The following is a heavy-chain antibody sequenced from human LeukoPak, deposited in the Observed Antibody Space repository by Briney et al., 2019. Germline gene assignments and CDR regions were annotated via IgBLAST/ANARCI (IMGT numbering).Heavy chain of an antibody. D-gene: IGHD5-12*01. CDR2: IKEDGSEK. CDR1: GFTLSSYW. CDR3: AEGSGYDGSFEY. Sequence: GGSLRLSCAASGFTLSSYWMSWVRQAPGKGLEWVANIKEDGSEKYYVDSVKGRFTISRDNAKNSLYLQMNSLRAEDTAVYYCAEGSGYDGSFEYWGQGTLVTVSS. J-gene: IGHJ4*02. V-gene: IGHV3-7*01.